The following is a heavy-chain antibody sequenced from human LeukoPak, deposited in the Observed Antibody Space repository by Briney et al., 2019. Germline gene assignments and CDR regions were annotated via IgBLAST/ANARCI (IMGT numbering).Heavy chain of an antibody. Sequence: GGSLRLSCAVSGFTFNNAWMNWVRQAPGKGLEWVGRIKRKIDAEATDYAAPVKGRFTISRDDSKSTLYLQMNSLKSEDTAVYYCTTLSFVWFGDDYWGQGTLVTVS. CDR2: IKRKIDAEAT. CDR3: TTLSFVWFGDDY. D-gene: IGHD3-10*01. V-gene: IGHV3-15*01. J-gene: IGHJ4*02. CDR1: GFTFNNAW.